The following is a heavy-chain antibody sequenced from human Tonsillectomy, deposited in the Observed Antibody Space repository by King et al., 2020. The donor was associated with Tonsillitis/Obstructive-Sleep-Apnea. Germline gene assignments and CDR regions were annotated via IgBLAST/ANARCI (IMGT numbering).Heavy chain of an antibody. Sequence: VQLVESGGGLVQPGGSLRLSCAASGFTFSSYSMNWVRQAPGKGLEWVSYISSSSSTIYYADSVKGRFTISRDNAKNSLYLQMNSLRDEDTAVYYCAGERYCSGGSCYYFDYWGQGTLVTVSS. CDR3: AGERYCSGGSCYYFDY. J-gene: IGHJ4*02. CDR1: GFTFSSYS. D-gene: IGHD2-15*01. V-gene: IGHV3-48*02. CDR2: ISSSSSTI.